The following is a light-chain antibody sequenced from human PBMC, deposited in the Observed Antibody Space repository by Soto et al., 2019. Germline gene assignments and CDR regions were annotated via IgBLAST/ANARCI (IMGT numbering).Light chain of an antibody. CDR2: WAS. V-gene: IGKV4-1*01. J-gene: IGKJ1*01. Sequence: DIVMTQSPDSLAVPLGERATINCKSSQSCLYSSNNTNYLAWYQQKPGQPPKLLIYWASTRESGVPDRFSGSGSGTDFTLTIGSLQAEDVAVYYCQQYYSTPLTFGQGTKVDIK. CDR1: QSCLYSSNNTNY. CDR3: QQYYSTPLT.